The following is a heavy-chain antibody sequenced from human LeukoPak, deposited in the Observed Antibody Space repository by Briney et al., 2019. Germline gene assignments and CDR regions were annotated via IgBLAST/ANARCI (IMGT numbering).Heavy chain of an antibody. V-gene: IGHV4-34*01. CDR2: INHSGST. D-gene: IGHD2-21*02. CDR3: ARGLVTAIYAFDI. CDR1: GGSFSGYY. J-gene: IGHJ3*02. Sequence: SETLSLTCAVYGGSFSGYYWSWIRQPPGKGLEWIGEINHSGSTNYNPSLKSRVTISVDTSKNQFSLKLSSVTAADTAVYYCARGLVTAIYAFDIWGQGTMVTVSS.